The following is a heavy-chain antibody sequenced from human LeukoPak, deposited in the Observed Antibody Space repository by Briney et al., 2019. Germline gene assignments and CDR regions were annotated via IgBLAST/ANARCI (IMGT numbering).Heavy chain of an antibody. J-gene: IGHJ6*03. CDR2: ISSSSSYI. V-gene: IGHV3-21*01. Sequence: GGSLRLSCAASGFTFSSYSMNWVRQAPGKGLEWVSSISSSSSYIYYADSVKGRFTISRDNAKNSLYLPMNSLRAEDTAVYYCARPYCSSTSCYHYYYYMDVWGKGTTVTVSS. CDR3: ARPYCSSTSCYHYYYYMDV. D-gene: IGHD2-2*01. CDR1: GFTFSSYS.